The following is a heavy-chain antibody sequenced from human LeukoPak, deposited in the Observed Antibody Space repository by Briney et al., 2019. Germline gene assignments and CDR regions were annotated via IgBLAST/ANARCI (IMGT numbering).Heavy chain of an antibody. Sequence: PGGSLRLSCAASRFTFSSYAMSWVRQAPGKGLEWLANTKQEGSEKAYVVSVKGRFTFSRDNATNSLYLQMKSLRAEDTAVYHCARDSVAGGNYYDSSGYSGAWYYYYMDVWGKGTTVTISS. CDR3: ARDSVAGGNYYDSSGYSGAWYYYYMDV. D-gene: IGHD3-22*01. CDR2: TKQEGSEK. J-gene: IGHJ6*03. V-gene: IGHV3-7*01. CDR1: RFTFSSYA.